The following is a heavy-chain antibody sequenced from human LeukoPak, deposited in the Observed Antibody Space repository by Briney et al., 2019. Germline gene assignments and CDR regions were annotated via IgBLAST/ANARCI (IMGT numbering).Heavy chain of an antibody. CDR1: GYTFTTSD. CDR2: MNPNSGRT. Sequence: GASVKVSCKASGYTFTTSDINWVRQATGQGLEWMGWMNPNSGRTGSAQKFQGRLTMTKNTSTSTAYMGVTGLRFEDTAIYYCARGRPGPAGAGTYDFWGQGTLITVSS. V-gene: IGHV1-8*01. J-gene: IGHJ4*02. CDR3: ARGRPGPAGAGTYDF. D-gene: IGHD6-13*01.